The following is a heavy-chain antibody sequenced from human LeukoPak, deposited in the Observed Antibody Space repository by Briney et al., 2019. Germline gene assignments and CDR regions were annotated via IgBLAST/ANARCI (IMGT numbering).Heavy chain of an antibody. J-gene: IGHJ4*02. CDR2: IGGDGIA. CDR3: AKDRANWAIDD. CDR1: GFTFTDHP. Sequence: PGGSLRLSCVASGFTFTDHPMNWVRQAPGKGLEWISYIGGDGIAFYADSVKGRFTASKDDARKSMYLQMNSLRVEDTAVHYCAKDRANWAIDDWGQGTQVTVSS. V-gene: IGHV3-69-1*01. D-gene: IGHD3-16*01.